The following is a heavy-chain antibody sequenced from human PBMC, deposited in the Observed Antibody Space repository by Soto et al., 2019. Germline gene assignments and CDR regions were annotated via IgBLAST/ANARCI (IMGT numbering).Heavy chain of an antibody. V-gene: IGHV1-69*08. D-gene: IGHD1-7*01. J-gene: IGHJ6*03. CDR1: GGTFSSYT. CDR2: IIPILGIA. Sequence: QVQLVQSGAEVKKPGSSVKVSCKASGGTFSSYTISWVRQAPGQGLEWMGRIIPILGIANYAQKFQGRVTITADKSTSTAYIELSSLRSEDTAVYYCARDNYVDGHYYYYMDVWGKGTTVTVSS. CDR3: ARDNYVDGHYYYYMDV.